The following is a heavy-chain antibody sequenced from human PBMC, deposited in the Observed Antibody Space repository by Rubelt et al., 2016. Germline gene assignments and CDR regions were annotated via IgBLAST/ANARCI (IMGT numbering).Heavy chain of an antibody. J-gene: IGHJ4*02. Sequence: QLQLQESGPGLVKPSETLSLTCTVSGGSISSSSYYWGWIRQPPGKGLEWIGYIYYSGSTYYNPSLKGRGTISVETSKNQCSLKLSSLTAADTAVYYCASLTTRDYWGQGTLVTVSS. D-gene: IGHD1-1*01. CDR2: IYYSGST. CDR3: ASLTTRDY. CDR1: GGSISSSSYY. V-gene: IGHV4-39*07.